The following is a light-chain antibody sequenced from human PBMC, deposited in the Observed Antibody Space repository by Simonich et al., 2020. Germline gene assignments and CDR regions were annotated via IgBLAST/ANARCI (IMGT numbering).Light chain of an antibody. CDR2: DVS. J-gene: IGLJ3*02. CDR3: SSYTSSSTWV. Sequence: QSALTQPASVSGSPGQSITISCTGTSSDVGGYNYVSWYQQHPGKAPKLMLYDVSKRPSGVSNRVSGSKSGKTASLTISGLQAEDEADYYCSSYTSSSTWVFGGGTKLTVL. CDR1: SSDVGGYNY. V-gene: IGLV2-14*01.